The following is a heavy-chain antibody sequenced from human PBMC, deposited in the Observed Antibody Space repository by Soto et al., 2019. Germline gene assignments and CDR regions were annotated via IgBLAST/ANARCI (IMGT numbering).Heavy chain of an antibody. Sequence: QVQLVESGGGLVKPGGSLRLSCAASGFTFSDYYMSWIRQAPGKGLEWVSYISSSSSYTNYADSVKGRFTISRDNAKNSLYLQMNSLRAEDTAVYYCASYIWSGACDYWGQGTLVTVSS. CDR3: ASYIWSGACDY. CDR2: ISSSSSYT. V-gene: IGHV3-11*05. CDR1: GFTFSDYY. J-gene: IGHJ4*02. D-gene: IGHD3-10*01.